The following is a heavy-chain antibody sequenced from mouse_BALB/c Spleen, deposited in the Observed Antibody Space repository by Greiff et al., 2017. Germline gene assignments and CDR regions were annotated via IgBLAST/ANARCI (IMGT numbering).Heavy chain of an antibody. V-gene: IGHV5-6-4*01. Sequence: EVKLVESGGGLVKPGGSLKLSCAASGFTFSSYTMSWVRQTPEKRLEWVATISSGGSYTYYPDSVKGRFTISRDNAKNTLYLQMSSLKSEDTAMYYCTREEGGSSWFAYWGQGTLVTVSA. J-gene: IGHJ3*01. CDR3: TREEGGSSWFAY. CDR1: GFTFSSYT. D-gene: IGHD1-1*01. CDR2: ISSGGSYT.